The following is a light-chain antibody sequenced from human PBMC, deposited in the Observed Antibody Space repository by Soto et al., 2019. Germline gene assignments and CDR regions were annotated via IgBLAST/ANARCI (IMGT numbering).Light chain of an antibody. CDR2: QVS. CDR3: SSYTSSSTWV. CDR1: SSDVGSYNR. V-gene: IGLV2-18*02. J-gene: IGLJ3*02. Sequence: QSALTQPPSVSGSPGQSVTISCTGTSSDVGSYNRVSWYQQPPGTAPKLMICQVSNRPSGVPDRFSGSKSGNTASLTISGLQAEDEADYYCSSYTSSSTWVFGGGTKVTVL.